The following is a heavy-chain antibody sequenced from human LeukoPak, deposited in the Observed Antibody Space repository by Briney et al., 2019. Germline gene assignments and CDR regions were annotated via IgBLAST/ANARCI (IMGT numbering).Heavy chain of an antibody. CDR1: GFTFSSYW. Sequence: QPGGSLRLSCAASGFTFSSYWMHWVRQTPGKGLVWVSRINSDGSSTSYADSVKGRFTISRDNAKNTLYLQMNSLRAEDTAVYYCVSKRWLQSSFDYWGQGILVTVSS. D-gene: IGHD5-24*01. CDR3: VSKRWLQSSFDY. V-gene: IGHV3-74*01. J-gene: IGHJ4*02. CDR2: INSDGSST.